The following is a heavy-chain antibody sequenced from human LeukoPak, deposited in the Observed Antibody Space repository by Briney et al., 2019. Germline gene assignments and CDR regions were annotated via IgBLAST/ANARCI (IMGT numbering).Heavy chain of an antibody. Sequence: ASVKVSCKASGYTFTGYYMHWVRQAPGQGLEWMGWINPNSGGTNYAQKFQGRVTMTRNTSISTAYMELSSLRSEGTAVYYCARLYYYDSSGYYYDYGMDVWGQGTTVTVSS. V-gene: IGHV1-2*02. J-gene: IGHJ6*02. CDR2: INPNSGGT. CDR3: ARLYYYDSSGYYYDYGMDV. D-gene: IGHD3-22*01. CDR1: GYTFTGYY.